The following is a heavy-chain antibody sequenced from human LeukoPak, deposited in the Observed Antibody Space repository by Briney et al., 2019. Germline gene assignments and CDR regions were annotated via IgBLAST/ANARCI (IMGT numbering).Heavy chain of an antibody. CDR3: AGRERSNWFDP. J-gene: IGHJ5*02. CDR2: IYYSGSS. V-gene: IGHV4-59*08. CDR1: GVSISSYY. Sequence: SETLSLICTVSGVSISSYYRSWLRQPPGKGLEWIGYIYYSGSSNYNPSLESRVSISVDTSKNQFSLKLSSVTAADTAVYYCAGRERSNWFDPWGQGTLVTVSS. D-gene: IGHD1-1*01.